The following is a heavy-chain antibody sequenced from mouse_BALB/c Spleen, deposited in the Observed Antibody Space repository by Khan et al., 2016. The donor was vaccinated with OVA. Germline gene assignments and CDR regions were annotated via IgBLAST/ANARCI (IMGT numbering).Heavy chain of an antibody. CDR2: FNPNNGGT. V-gene: IGHV1-18*01. CDR3: TRRDYYAYYWFFDV. CDR1: GYTFTEYT. D-gene: IGHD1-2*01. Sequence: EVQLQQSGPELVKPGASVRISCKTSGYTFTEYTMHWVKQSHGKSLEWLGGFNPNNGGTSYNQKFKGKATLTVDKSSSTAYMELRSRTSEDSAVYYCTRRDYYAYYWFFDVWGAGTTVTVSS. J-gene: IGHJ1*01.